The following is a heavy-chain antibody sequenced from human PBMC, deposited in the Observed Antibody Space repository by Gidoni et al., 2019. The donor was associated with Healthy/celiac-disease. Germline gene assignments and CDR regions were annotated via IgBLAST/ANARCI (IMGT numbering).Heavy chain of an antibody. CDR3: AVGDIVVVPAAHLRDYYYYGMDV. CDR2: IDPSYSYT. D-gene: IGHD2-2*01. Sequence: EVQRVQSGAEGKKTGESLKISCKGSGYSITSYWIRWLRKKPGKGLEWMGRIDPSYSYTNDSPSVQGHVTISADKSISTAYLQWSSLKASDTAMYYCAVGDIVVVPAAHLRDYYYYGMDVWGQGTTVTVSS. V-gene: IGHV5-10-1*03. CDR1: GYSITSYW. J-gene: IGHJ6*02.